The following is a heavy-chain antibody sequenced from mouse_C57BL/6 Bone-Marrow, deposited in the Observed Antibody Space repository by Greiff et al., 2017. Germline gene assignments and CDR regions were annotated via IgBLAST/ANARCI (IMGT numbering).Heavy chain of an antibody. CDR2: LDPENGDT. CDR1: GFNIKDDY. V-gene: IGHV14-4*01. J-gene: IGHJ1*03. Sequence: VQLQQSGAELVRPGASVKLSCTASGFNIKDDYMHWVKQRPEQGLEWIGWLDPENGDTEYASKFQGKATITADTSANTAYLQLSSRTSEDTAVYYCTTLTGWYFDVWGTGTTVTVSS. CDR3: TTLTGWYFDV. D-gene: IGHD4-1*01.